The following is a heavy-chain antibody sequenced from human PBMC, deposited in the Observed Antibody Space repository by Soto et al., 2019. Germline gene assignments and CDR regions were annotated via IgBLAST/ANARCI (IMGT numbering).Heavy chain of an antibody. CDR2: IKSKTDGGTT. D-gene: IGHD6-19*01. Sequence: GSLRLSCAASGFTFSNAWMNWVRQAPGKGLEWVGRIKSKTDGGTTDYAAPVKGRFTISRDDSKNTLYLQMNSLKTEDTAVYYCTSNSGIAVAGTFDYWGQGTLVTVSS. CDR1: GFTFSNAW. J-gene: IGHJ4*02. CDR3: TSNSGIAVAGTFDY. V-gene: IGHV3-15*07.